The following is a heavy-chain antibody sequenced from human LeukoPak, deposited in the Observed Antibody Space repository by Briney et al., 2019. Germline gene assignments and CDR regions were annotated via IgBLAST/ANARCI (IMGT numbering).Heavy chain of an antibody. D-gene: IGHD5-24*01. Sequence: ASVKVSCKSSGYTFTAYALHWVRQAPGHGLEWMGWITPSDGANYAQKFQGRVTMTRDTSMSTAYMDLNRLTSDDTAVYSCARDRYGDGFAHFDYWGQGTLVTVSS. V-gene: IGHV1-2*02. CDR1: GYTFTAYA. CDR2: ITPSDGA. J-gene: IGHJ4*02. CDR3: ARDRYGDGFAHFDY.